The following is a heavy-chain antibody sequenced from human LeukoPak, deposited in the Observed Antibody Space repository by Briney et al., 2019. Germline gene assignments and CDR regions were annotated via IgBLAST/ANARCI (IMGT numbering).Heavy chain of an antibody. J-gene: IGHJ4*02. CDR1: GGSFSGYY. V-gene: IGHV4-34*01. CDR3: ARKDDSSGTHD. CDR2: IYHSGST. D-gene: IGHD3-22*01. Sequence: PSETLSLTCAVYGGSFSGYYWSWIRQPPGKGLEWIGYIYHSGSTYYNPSLKSRVTISVDRSKNQFSLKLSSVTAADTAVYYCARKDDSSGTHDWGQGTLVTVSS.